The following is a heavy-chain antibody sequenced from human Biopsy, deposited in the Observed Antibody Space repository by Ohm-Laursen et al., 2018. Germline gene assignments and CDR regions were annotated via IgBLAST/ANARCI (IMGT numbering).Heavy chain of an antibody. CDR3: AKNLAVSSYALDI. V-gene: IGHV4-34*01. D-gene: IGHD2/OR15-2a*01. CDR2: INHRGFT. Sequence: GTLSLTCSVYGGSLSGYYWNWIRQSPGKGLEWIGEINHRGFTSNNPSLKRRVTISVDTSKNQFSLKLGSVTAADTAVYYCAKNLAVSSYALDIWGQGTMVTVSS. CDR1: GGSLSGYY. J-gene: IGHJ3*02.